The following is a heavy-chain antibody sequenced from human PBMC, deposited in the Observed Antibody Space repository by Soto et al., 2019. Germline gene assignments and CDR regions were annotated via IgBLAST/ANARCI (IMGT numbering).Heavy chain of an antibody. V-gene: IGHV4-59*01. CDR2: IYYSGST. Sequence: QVQLQESGPGLVKPSETLSLTCTVSGGSISNYYWSWIRQPPGKGLECIGYIYYSGSTNYNPSLKSRVIISVDTSKNQFSLKLSSVTAADTAVYYCAGGGIAVAGRSWFDPWGQGTMVTVSS. CDR1: GGSISNYY. D-gene: IGHD6-19*01. CDR3: AGGGIAVAGRSWFDP. J-gene: IGHJ5*02.